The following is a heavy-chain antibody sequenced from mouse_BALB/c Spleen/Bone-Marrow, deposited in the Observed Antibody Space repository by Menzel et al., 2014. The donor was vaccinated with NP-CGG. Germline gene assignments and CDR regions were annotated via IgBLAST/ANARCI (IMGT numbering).Heavy chain of an antibody. CDR1: GYAFTNYL. CDR3: ARRDDAMDY. V-gene: IGHV1-54*03. D-gene: IGHD3-3*01. Sequence: QVQLQQSGAELVRPGTSVKVSCKASGYAFTNYLIEWVKQRPGQGLEWIGVINPGSGGTNYNEKFKDKATLTADKSSSTAYMQLSSLTSDDSAVYFCARRDDAMDYWGQGTSVTVSS. CDR2: INPGSGGT. J-gene: IGHJ4*01.